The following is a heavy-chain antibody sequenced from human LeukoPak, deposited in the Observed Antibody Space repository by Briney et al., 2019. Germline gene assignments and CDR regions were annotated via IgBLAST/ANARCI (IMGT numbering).Heavy chain of an antibody. Sequence: SQTLSLTCTVSGGSISSGGYYWSWIRQPPGKGLEWIGYIYHSGSTYYNPSLKSRVTISVDRSKNQFSLKLSSVTAADTAVYYCASRAAGTVRVDYWGQGTLVTVSS. V-gene: IGHV4-30-2*01. CDR2: IYHSGST. J-gene: IGHJ4*02. CDR1: GGSISSGGYY. D-gene: IGHD6-13*01. CDR3: ASRAAGTVRVDY.